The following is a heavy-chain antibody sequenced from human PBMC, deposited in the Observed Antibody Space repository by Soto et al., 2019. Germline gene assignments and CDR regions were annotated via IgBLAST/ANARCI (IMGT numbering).Heavy chain of an antibody. CDR3: ARFYYDSSGYLPSPYYYYYGMDV. D-gene: IGHD3-22*01. CDR1: GFTFSSYG. V-gene: IGHV3-30*03. CDR2: ISYDGSNT. J-gene: IGHJ6*02. Sequence: PGGSLRLSCVASGFTFSSYGMHWVRQAPGKGLEWVAIISYDGSNTYYADSVKGRFTISRDNSKNTLYLQMNSLRAESTAVYYCARFYYDSSGYLPSPYYYYYGMDVWGQGTTVTVSS.